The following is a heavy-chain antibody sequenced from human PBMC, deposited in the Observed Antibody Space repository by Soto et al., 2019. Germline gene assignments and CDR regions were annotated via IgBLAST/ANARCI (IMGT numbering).Heavy chain of an antibody. J-gene: IGHJ6*02. D-gene: IGHD6-6*01. Sequence: GGSLRLSCAASGFTFSSYGMHWVRQAPGKGLEWVAVIWYDGSNKYYADSVKGRFTISRDNSKNTLYLQMNSLRAEDTAVYYCARGHSSSPDFYYYYYGMDVWGQGTTVTVSS. CDR3: ARGHSSSPDFYYYYYGMDV. V-gene: IGHV3-33*01. CDR2: IWYDGSNK. CDR1: GFTFSSYG.